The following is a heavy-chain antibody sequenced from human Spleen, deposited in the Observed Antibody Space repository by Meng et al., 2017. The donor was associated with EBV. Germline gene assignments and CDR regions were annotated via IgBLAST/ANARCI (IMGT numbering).Heavy chain of an antibody. CDR2: ISGYNGYT. Sequence: QVPLIQCGAGVKKPGASVKVSCKTSGYTFTRYGITWVRQAPGQGLEWMGWISGYNGYTNYAQNLQDRVTMTTDTSTSTAYMELRSLRSDDTAVYYCARKSDYGGNFYYFDNWGQGTLVTVSS. J-gene: IGHJ4*02. D-gene: IGHD4-23*01. CDR1: GYTFTRYG. CDR3: ARKSDYGGNFYYFDN. V-gene: IGHV1-18*01.